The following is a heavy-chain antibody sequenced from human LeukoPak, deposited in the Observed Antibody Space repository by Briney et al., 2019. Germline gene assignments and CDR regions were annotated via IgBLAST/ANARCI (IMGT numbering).Heavy chain of an antibody. D-gene: IGHD3-22*01. CDR2: INTNTGNP. V-gene: IGHV7-4-1*02. J-gene: IGHJ3*02. CDR3: ASPDYYDSSGYPPSDAFDI. Sequence: ASVKVSCKASGYTYTSYAMNWVRQAPGQRLEWVGWINTNTGNPTYGDGYTGRFVFSLDSSVSTAYLQISSLKAEDTAGYYGASPDYYDSSGYPPSDAFDIWGQGTMVTVSS. CDR1: GYTYTSYA.